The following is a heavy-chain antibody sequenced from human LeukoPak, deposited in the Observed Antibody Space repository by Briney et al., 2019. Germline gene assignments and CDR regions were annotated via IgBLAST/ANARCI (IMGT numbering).Heavy chain of an antibody. J-gene: IGHJ4*02. D-gene: IGHD3-22*01. CDR2: IIPILGIA. CDR3: ARDRSSSGYYPGFDY. CDR1: GGTFSSYT. Sequence: ASVKGSCKASGGTFSSYTISWVRQAPGQGLEWMGRIIPILGIANYAQKFQGRVTITADKSTSTAYMELSSLRSEDTAMYYCARDRSSSGYYPGFDYWGQGTLVTVSS. V-gene: IGHV1-69*04.